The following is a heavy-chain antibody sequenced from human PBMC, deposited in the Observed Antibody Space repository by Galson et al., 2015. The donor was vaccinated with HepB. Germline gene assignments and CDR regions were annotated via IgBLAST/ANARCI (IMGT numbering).Heavy chain of an antibody. Sequence: QSGAEVKKPGESLKISCRGSGYSFTSHWIAWVRQMPGEGLEWMGIIYPGDSDSRYSPSFQGQVTISADKSISTAYLQLSSLRASDTAMYYCTKRSYSSNWFDYWGQGTLVTVSS. CDR1: GYSFTSHW. J-gene: IGHJ4*02. D-gene: IGHD6-13*01. V-gene: IGHV5-51*03. CDR3: TKRSYSSNWFDY. CDR2: IYPGDSDS.